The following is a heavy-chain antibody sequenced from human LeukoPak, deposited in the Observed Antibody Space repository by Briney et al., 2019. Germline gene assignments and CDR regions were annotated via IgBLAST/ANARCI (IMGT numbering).Heavy chain of an antibody. J-gene: IGHJ4*02. CDR2: IYHSGSP. CDR1: GYSISSGYY. CDR3: ARTGVAVADYFDY. D-gene: IGHD6-19*01. Sequence: SETLSLTCTVSGYSISSGYYWGWIRQPPGKGLEWIGSIYHSGSPYYNPSLKSRVTISVDTSKNQFSLKLSSVTAADTAVYYCARTGVAVADYFDYWGQGTLVTVSS. V-gene: IGHV4-38-2*02.